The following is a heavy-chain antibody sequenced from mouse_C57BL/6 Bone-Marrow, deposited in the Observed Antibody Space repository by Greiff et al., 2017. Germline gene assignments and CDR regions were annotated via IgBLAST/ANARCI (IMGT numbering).Heavy chain of an antibody. V-gene: IGHV2-2*01. Sequence: QVQLQQSGPGLVKPSQCLYITCTVSGFSFTSYGVHWVRQSPGKGLEWLGVIWSGGSTDYYAAIISSLSISKDKSKSQVFFIVNSLQTDDTAIYYCAGSGRFAYWGQGTVVTVSA. CDR3: AGSGRFAY. CDR1: GFSFTSYG. CDR2: IWSGGST. J-gene: IGHJ3*01.